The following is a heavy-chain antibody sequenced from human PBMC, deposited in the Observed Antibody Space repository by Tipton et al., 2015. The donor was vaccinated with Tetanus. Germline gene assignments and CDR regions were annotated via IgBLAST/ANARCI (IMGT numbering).Heavy chain of an antibody. CDR2: IKEDGSEI. J-gene: IGHJ4*02. V-gene: IGHV3-7*01. Sequence: SLRLSCAASGFNFSDYWMTWVRQAPGKGLEWVANIKEDGSEIHYVDSVKGRFTVSGDNAKNSLYLQMNSLRGDDTAVYYCARDPGIPAAGTVGYFDYWGQGTLVTVSS. CDR3: ARDPGIPAAGTVGYFDY. D-gene: IGHD6-13*01. CDR1: GFNFSDYW.